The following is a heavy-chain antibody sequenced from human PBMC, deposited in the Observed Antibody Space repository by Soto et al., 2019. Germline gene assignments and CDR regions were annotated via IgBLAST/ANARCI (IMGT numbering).Heavy chain of an antibody. CDR3: AKDPPIPTLTIPRFYYYVMDV. J-gene: IGHJ6*02. CDR2: ISDSGGNT. D-gene: IGHD2-21*01. V-gene: IGHV3-23*01. CDR1: GFTFSSYA. Sequence: GGSLRLSCAASGFTFSSYAMSWVRQAPGKGLEWVSSISDSGGNTYYADSVKGRFTISRDNSKNTLYLQMNSLRAEDTAVYYCAKDPPIPTLTIPRFYYYVMDVWGQGTTVTVSS.